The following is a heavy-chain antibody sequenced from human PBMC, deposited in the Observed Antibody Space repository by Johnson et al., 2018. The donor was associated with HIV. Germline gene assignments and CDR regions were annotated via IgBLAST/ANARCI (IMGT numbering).Heavy chain of an antibody. J-gene: IGHJ3*02. CDR3: ALSTSWSIAFDI. Sequence: VQLVESGGGVVQPGRSLRLSCAASGFTFSSYAMHWVRQAPGKGLEWVAVISYDGSNKYYADSVKGRFTISRDNSKNTLYLQMNSLRAEDTAVYYCALSTSWSIAFDIWGQGTMVTVSS. V-gene: IGHV3-30-3*01. CDR1: GFTFSSYA. CDR2: ISYDGSNK. D-gene: IGHD6-13*01.